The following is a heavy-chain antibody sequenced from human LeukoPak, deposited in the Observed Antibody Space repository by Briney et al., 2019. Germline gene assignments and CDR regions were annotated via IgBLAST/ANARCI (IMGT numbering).Heavy chain of an antibody. CDR3: ARGTPHEMAFDY. CDR1: GFTVSSNY. D-gene: IGHD2-2*01. CDR2: IYSGGGT. V-gene: IGHV3-53*01. J-gene: IGHJ4*02. Sequence: GGSLRLSCAASGFTVSSNYMSWVRQAPGKGLEWVSVIYSGGGTYYADSVKGRFTISRDNSKNTLYLQRNSLRAEDTAVYYCARGTPHEMAFDYWGQGTLVTVSS.